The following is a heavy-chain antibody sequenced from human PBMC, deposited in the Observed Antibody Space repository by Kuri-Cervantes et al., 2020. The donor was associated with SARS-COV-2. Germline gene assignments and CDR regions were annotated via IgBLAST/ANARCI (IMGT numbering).Heavy chain of an antibody. V-gene: IGHV3-53*01. CDR3: ARDGIRWFRFQH. D-gene: IGHD4-23*01. Sequence: GGSLRLSCAASGFTVSSNYMSWVRQAPGKGLEWVSVIYSGGSTYYADSMKGRFTISRDNSKNTLYLQMNSLRAEDTAVYYCARDGIRWFRFQHWGQGTLVTVSS. J-gene: IGHJ1*01. CDR1: GFTVSSNY. CDR2: IYSGGST.